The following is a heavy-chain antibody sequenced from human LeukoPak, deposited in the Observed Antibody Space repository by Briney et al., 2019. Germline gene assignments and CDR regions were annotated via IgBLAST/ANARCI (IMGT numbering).Heavy chain of an antibody. CDR3: ARALQQLVFPNYYGMDV. CDR1: GGSISSSSYY. D-gene: IGHD6-13*01. J-gene: IGHJ6*02. Sequence: SETLSLTCTVSGGSISSSSYYWGWIRQPPGKGLEWIGSIYYSGSTYYNPSLKSRVTISVDTSKNQFSLKLSSVTAADTAVYYCARALQQLVFPNYYGMDVWGQGTTVTVSS. V-gene: IGHV4-39*07. CDR2: IYYSGST.